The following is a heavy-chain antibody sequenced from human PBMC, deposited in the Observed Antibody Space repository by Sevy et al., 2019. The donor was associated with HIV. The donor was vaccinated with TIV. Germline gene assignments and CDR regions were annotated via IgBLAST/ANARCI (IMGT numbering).Heavy chain of an antibody. CDR1: GFTFSNAW. J-gene: IGHJ3*02. Sequence: GGSLRLSCAASGFTFSNAWMNWVRQAPGKGLEWVGRIKSKTDGGTTDYAAPVKGRFTISRDDSKNTLYLQMNSLKTXXXXXXXXXXXXXXXXWAFDIWGRGTMVTVSS. CDR2: IKSKTDGGTT. CDR3: XXXXXXXXWAFDI. V-gene: IGHV3-15*07.